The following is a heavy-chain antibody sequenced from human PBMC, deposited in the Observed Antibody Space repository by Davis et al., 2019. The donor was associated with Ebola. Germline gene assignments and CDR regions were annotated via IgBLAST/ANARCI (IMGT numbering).Heavy chain of an antibody. Sequence: PGGSLRLSCAASGFTFSTYWMSWVRQAPGKGPEWVSVLYRDGRTYYADSVKGRFTISRDNSKNTLYLQMNTLRAEDTAVYYCARHASGDFWYFGLWGRGTRVTVSS. J-gene: IGHJ2*01. CDR2: LYRDGRT. V-gene: IGHV3-66*04. CDR3: ARHASGDFWYFGL. CDR1: GFTFSTYW. D-gene: IGHD4-17*01.